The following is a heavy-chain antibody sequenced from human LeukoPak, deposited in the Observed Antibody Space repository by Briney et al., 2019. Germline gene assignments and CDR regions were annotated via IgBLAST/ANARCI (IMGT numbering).Heavy chain of an antibody. V-gene: IGHV4-59*12. CDR3: ARELRYGMDV. CDR2: IYYSGST. Sequence: SETLSLTCTVSGGSISSYYWSWIRQPPGKGLEWIGYIYYSGSTNYNPSLKSRVTISVDTSKNQFSLKLSSVTAADTAVYYCARELRYGMDVWGQGTTVTVSS. J-gene: IGHJ6*02. D-gene: IGHD2-8*01. CDR1: GGSISSYY.